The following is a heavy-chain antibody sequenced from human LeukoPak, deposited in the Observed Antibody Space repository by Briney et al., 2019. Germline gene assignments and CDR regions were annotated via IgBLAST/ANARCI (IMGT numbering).Heavy chain of an antibody. D-gene: IGHD3-22*01. CDR1: GGSISSGGYY. J-gene: IGHJ3*02. Sequence: SETLSLTCTVSGGSISSGGYYWSWIRQPPGKGLEWIGYIYHSGSTYYNPSLKSRVTISVDRSKNQFSLKLSSVTAADTAVYYCARDPPYYYDSSGYYGNRAFDIWGQGTMVTVSS. V-gene: IGHV4-30-2*01. CDR2: IYHSGST. CDR3: ARDPPYYYDSSGYYGNRAFDI.